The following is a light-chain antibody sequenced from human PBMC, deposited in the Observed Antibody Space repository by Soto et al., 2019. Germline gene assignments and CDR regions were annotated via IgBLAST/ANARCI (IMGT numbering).Light chain of an antibody. J-gene: IGLJ2*01. CDR1: SSNIGAGYN. Sequence: QSVLTQPLSVSGAPGQRVTISCTGSSSNIGAGYNVHWYQQLPGTAPKLLIYGNNNRPSGVPDRFSGSKSGTSASLVITGLQAEDEADYYCQSFDSSLSASVFGGGTKLTVL. CDR3: QSFDSSLSASV. CDR2: GNN. V-gene: IGLV1-40*01.